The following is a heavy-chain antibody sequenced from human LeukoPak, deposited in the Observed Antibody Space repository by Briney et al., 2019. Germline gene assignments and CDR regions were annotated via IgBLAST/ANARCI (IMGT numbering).Heavy chain of an antibody. V-gene: IGHV2-70*11. J-gene: IGHJ4*02. D-gene: IGHD5-12*01. Sequence: SGPTLVNPTQTLTLTCTFSGFSLSTSGMSVSWIRQSPGKGLEWLARIDWDDDKYYFTSLRTRLTISKDTSRNQVVLTMTNMDPVDTATYFCARSTPGYSGYDWDSWGQGTLVIVSS. CDR3: ARSTPGYSGYDWDS. CDR1: GFSLSTSGMS. CDR2: IDWDDDK.